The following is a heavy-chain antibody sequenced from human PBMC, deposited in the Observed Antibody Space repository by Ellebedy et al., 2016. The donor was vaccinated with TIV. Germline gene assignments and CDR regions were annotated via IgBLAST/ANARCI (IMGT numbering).Heavy chain of an antibody. CDR2: IYSDGAT. J-gene: IGHJ4*02. V-gene: IGHV3-53*01. Sequence: GESLKISXSVSGFIVRSDYMSWVRQAPGKGLEWVSVIYSDGATQYADSVKGRFTISRDNAKNTLYLQMNSLRAEDTAVYYCARGHPATMNSLMGYWGQGTLVTVSS. D-gene: IGHD5-12*01. CDR1: GFIVRSDY. CDR3: ARGHPATMNSLMGY.